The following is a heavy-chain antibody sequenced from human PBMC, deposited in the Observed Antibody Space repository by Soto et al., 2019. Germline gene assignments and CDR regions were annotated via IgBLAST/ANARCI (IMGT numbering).Heavy chain of an antibody. V-gene: IGHV3-23*01. J-gene: IGHJ4*02. CDR1: GFTFSSDG. CDR2: SSATGAGT. Sequence: PGGSLRLSCAASGFTFSSDGMTWGRQAPGKGLEWVSFSSATGAGTYYADSVKGRFTISRDNSKNTLYLQMTSLRADDTAVYYCAKDRRAGGNYGFYSDFWGQGALVTVSS. CDR3: AKDRRAGGNYGFYSDF. D-gene: IGHD1-7*01.